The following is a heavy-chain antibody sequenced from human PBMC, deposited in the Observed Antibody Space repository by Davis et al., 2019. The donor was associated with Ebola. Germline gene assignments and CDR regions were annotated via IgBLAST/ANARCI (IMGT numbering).Heavy chain of an antibody. CDR2: MNPNSGNT. CDR1: GYTFTSHD. D-gene: IGHD5-24*01. CDR3: ARARDMATIGDYAMDV. V-gene: IGHV1-8*01. J-gene: IGHJ6*02. Sequence: AASVKVSCKTSGYTFTSHDINWVRQATGQGLEWMGWMNPNSGNTGYAQKFQGRVTMTRNTSISTAYVELSSLRSEDTAVYYCARARDMATIGDYAMDVWGQGTTVTVSS.